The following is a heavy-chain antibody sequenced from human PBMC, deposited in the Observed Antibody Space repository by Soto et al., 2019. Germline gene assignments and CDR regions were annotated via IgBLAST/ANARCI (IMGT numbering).Heavy chain of an antibody. Sequence: PSQTLSLTCTVSGGSISSGYWSWIRQPPGRGLEWIGYIYDSGSTTYNPSLKSRVTISLDTSKSQFSLKVRSVTAADTAVYYCARDKGRGWADLGYWGQGALVTVSS. CDR2: IYDSGST. D-gene: IGHD6-19*01. V-gene: IGHV4-59*01. CDR1: GGSISSGY. J-gene: IGHJ4*02. CDR3: ARDKGRGWADLGY.